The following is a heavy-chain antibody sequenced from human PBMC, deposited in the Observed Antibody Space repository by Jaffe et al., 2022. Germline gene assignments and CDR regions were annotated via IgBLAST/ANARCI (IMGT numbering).Heavy chain of an antibody. D-gene: IGHD2-15*01. CDR2: ISWNSGSI. J-gene: IGHJ4*02. CDR3: AKDLLGSPGAYYFDY. CDR1: GFTFDDYA. Sequence: EVQLVESGGGLVQPGRSLRLSCAASGFTFDDYAMHWVRQAPGKGLEWVSGISWNSGSIGYADSVKGRFTISRDNAKNSLYLQMNSLRAEDTALYYCAKDLLGSPGAYYFDYWGQGTLVTVSS. V-gene: IGHV3-9*01.